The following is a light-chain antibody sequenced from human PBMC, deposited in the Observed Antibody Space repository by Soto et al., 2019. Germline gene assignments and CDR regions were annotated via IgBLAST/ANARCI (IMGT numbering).Light chain of an antibody. J-gene: IGLJ1*01. CDR2: GNS. CDR1: SSNIGAGYD. Sequence: QSALTQRPSVSGAPGQRVTISCTGSSSNIGAGYDVHWYQQLPGTAPKLLIYGNSHRPSGVPDRFSGSKSGTSASLAITGLQAEDEADYYCQSYDSSLSGFYVFGTGTKVTVL. CDR3: QSYDSSLSGFYV. V-gene: IGLV1-40*01.